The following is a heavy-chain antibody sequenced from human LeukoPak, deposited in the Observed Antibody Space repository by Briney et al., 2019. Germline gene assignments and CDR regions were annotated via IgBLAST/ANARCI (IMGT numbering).Heavy chain of an antibody. CDR1: GYTFTSYA. CDR2: ISAYNGNT. CDR3: ARGLQENLAWLQAFTAFDI. J-gene: IGHJ3*02. Sequence: ASVKVSCKASGYTFTSYAITWVRQAPGQGLEWMGWISAYNGNTNYAQELQGRVTMTTDTSTNTAYMELRSLRSDDTAVYYCARGLQENLAWLQAFTAFDIWGQGTMVTVSS. V-gene: IGHV1-18*01. D-gene: IGHD4-11*01.